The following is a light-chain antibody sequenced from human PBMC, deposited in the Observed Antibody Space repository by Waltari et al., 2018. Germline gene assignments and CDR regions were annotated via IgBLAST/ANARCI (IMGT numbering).Light chain of an antibody. CDR1: QSLLHSNGYNY. V-gene: IGKV2-28*01. CDR2: LGS. J-gene: IGKJ5*01. CDR3: MQALQTLPIP. Sequence: DIVMTQSPLSLPVTPGEPASISCRSSQSLLHSNGYNYLDWYLQQPGQSPQLLIYLGSYRASGVPDRFSGSGSGTDFTLKVSRVEAEDVGVYYCMQALQTLPIPFGQGTRLEIK.